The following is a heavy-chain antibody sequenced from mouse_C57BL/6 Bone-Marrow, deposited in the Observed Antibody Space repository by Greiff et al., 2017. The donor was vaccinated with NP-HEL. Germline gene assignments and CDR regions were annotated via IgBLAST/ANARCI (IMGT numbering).Heavy chain of an antibody. V-gene: IGHV14-3*01. CDR1: GFNIKNTY. J-gene: IGHJ4*01. D-gene: IGHD1-1*01. CDR2: IDPANGNT. Sequence: EVKLQESVAELVRPGASVKLSCTASGFNIKNTYMHWVKQRPEQGLEWIGRIDPANGNTKYAPKFQGKATITADTSSNTAYLQLSSLTSEDTAIYYCARVDYGSSYALRYWGQGTSVTVSS. CDR3: ARVDYGSSYALRY.